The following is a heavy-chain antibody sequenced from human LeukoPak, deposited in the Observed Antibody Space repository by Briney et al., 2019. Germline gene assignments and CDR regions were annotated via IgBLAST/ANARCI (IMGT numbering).Heavy chain of an antibody. V-gene: IGHV3-23*01. CDR1: GFTFSSYA. J-gene: IGHJ4*02. D-gene: IGHD3-16*02. CDR3: AKDNDYVWGSYRPFDY. Sequence: GGSLRLSCAASGFTFSSYAMSWVRQAPGKGLEWVSAISGSGGSTYYADSVKGRFTTSRDNSKNTLYLQMNSLRAEDTAVYYCAKDNDYVWGSYRPFDYWGQGTLVTVSS. CDR2: ISGSGGST.